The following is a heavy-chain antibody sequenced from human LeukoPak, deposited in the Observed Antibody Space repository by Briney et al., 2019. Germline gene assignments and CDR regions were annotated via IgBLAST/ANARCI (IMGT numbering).Heavy chain of an antibody. Sequence: GRSLRLSCAASGFTFSSYAMHWVRQAPGKGLEWVAFIRHDGSNKYYADSVKGRFTISRDNSKNTLYLQMNSLRAEDTAVYYCARESGYSSPIRYYYYMDVWGKGTTVTVSS. CDR3: ARESGYSSPIRYYYYMDV. CDR2: IRHDGSNK. J-gene: IGHJ6*03. CDR1: GFTFSSYA. D-gene: IGHD6-13*01. V-gene: IGHV3-30*04.